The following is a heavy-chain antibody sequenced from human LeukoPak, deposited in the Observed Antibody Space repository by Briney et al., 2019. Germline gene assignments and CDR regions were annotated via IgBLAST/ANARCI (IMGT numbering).Heavy chain of an antibody. CDR2: ISSSSSSI. CDR3: ARASGDIVETATMGSY. V-gene: IGHV3-21*01. CDR1: GFTFSSYS. D-gene: IGHD5-18*01. J-gene: IGHJ4*02. Sequence: PGGSLRLSCAASGFTFSSYSMNWVRQAPGKGLEWVSSISSSSSSIYYADSVKGRLTISRDNAKNSLYLQMNSLRAEDTAVYYCARASGDIVETATMGSYWGQGTLVTVSS.